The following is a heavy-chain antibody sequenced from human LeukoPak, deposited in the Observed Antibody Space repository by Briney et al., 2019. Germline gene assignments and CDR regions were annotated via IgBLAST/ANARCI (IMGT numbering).Heavy chain of an antibody. CDR3: ARGRYSGYYDSRSYGLGDY. CDR1: GFTFSSYW. D-gene: IGHD3-22*01. Sequence: PGGSLRLSCAASGFTFSSYWMHWVRQAPGKWLVWVTLIDSDGSSTNSADSVKGRFTISRDNAKNTLYLQMNSLRAEDTAVYYCARGRYSGYYDSRSYGLGDYWGQGTLVTVSS. J-gene: IGHJ4*02. CDR2: IDSDGSST. V-gene: IGHV3-74*01.